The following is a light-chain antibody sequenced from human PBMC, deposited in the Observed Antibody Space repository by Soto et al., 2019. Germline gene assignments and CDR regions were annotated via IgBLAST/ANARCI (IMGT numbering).Light chain of an antibody. J-gene: IGKJ1*01. CDR1: QTVKRW. Sequence: DIQMTQSPSTLPASVGDRVTISCRASQTVKRWLAWYQQKPGKAPKLLISDASTLERGVPSKFSGSGSATEFTLTIICLQYDVLGTYDSHQYKYQFWTFGLGT. CDR2: DAS. CDR3: HQYKYQFWT. V-gene: IGKV1-5*01.